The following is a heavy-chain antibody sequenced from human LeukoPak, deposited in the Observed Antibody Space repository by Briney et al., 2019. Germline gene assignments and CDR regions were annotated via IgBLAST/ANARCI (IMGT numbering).Heavy chain of an antibody. J-gene: IGHJ6*02. CDR1: GFTFSSYW. CDR2: INSDGSST. Sequence: PGGSLRLSCAASGFTFSSYWMHWVRQAPGKGLVWVSRINSDGSSTSYADSVKGRFTISRDNAKNTLYLQMNSLRAEDTAVYYCYAAATYYYYYGMDVWGQGTTVTVSS. V-gene: IGHV3-74*01. CDR3: YAAATYYYYYGMDV. D-gene: IGHD2-15*01.